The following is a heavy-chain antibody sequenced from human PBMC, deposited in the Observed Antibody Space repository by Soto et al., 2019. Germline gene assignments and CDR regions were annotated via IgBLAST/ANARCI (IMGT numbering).Heavy chain of an antibody. Sequence: EVQLLESGGGLVQPGGSLRLSCAASGFTFRSYAMSWVRQAPGKGLEWVSAISGSGGTTYYADSVKGRFTISRDNSKNTLYLQMNSLRAEDTAVYYCAKVRWVAVAGTFDYWGQGTLVTVSS. V-gene: IGHV3-23*01. D-gene: IGHD6-13*01. CDR3: AKVRWVAVAGTFDY. J-gene: IGHJ4*02. CDR2: ISGSGGTT. CDR1: GFTFRSYA.